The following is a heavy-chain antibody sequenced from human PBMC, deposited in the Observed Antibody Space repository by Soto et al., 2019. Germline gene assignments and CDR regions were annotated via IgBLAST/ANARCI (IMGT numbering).Heavy chain of an antibody. J-gene: IGHJ4*02. CDR1: GYTCTGHY. D-gene: IGHD1-26*01. V-gene: IGHV1-2*02. CDR3: GRGRSGQIVVFY. CDR2: IGPESGAT. Sequence: ASVKVSCKASGYTCTGHYIHWVRQAPEQGPEWMGEIGPESGATRYAQKFQGRVTMTRDMSITTVYVESNNLSPDDTAVYYCGRGRSGQIVVFYWGQGTPVTVSS.